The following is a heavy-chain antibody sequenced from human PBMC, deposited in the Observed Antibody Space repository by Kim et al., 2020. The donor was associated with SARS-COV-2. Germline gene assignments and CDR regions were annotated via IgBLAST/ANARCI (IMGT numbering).Heavy chain of an antibody. Sequence: GGSLRLSCAASGFTFSNYGMTWVRQTPGKGLEWVSSFTGDGLTHYADSVKGRFTISRDNSKNMLYLQMNSLRAEDTAVYYCGDYQGGGSHFSYWGQGTLVTVSS. J-gene: IGHJ4*02. CDR2: FTGDGLT. V-gene: IGHV3-23*01. CDR1: GFTFSNYG. CDR3: GDYQGGGSHFSY. D-gene: IGHD3-10*01.